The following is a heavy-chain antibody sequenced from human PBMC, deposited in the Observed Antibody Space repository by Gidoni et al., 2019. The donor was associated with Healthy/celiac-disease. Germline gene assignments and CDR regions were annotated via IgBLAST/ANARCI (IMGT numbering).Heavy chain of an antibody. Sequence: QVQLVQSGAEVKKPGASVKVSCKASGYTFTSYDINWVRQANGQGLEWMGWMNPNSGNTGYAQKFQGRVTMTRNTSISTAYMELSSLRSEDTAVYYCARGKTRITIFGVVIITNWFDPWGQGTLVTVSS. V-gene: IGHV1-8*01. J-gene: IGHJ5*02. CDR1: GYTFTSYD. CDR2: MNPNSGNT. D-gene: IGHD3-3*01. CDR3: ARGKTRITIFGVVIITNWFDP.